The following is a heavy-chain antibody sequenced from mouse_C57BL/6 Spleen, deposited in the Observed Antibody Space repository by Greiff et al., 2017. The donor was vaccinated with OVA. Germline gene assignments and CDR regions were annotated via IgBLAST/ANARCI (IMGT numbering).Heavy chain of an antibody. CDR1: GFTFSSYA. V-gene: IGHV5-4*01. J-gene: IGHJ2*01. CDR2: ISDGGSYT. D-gene: IGHD1-1*01. Sequence: EVHLVESGGGLVKPGGSLKLSCAASGFTFSSYAMSWVRQTPEKRLEWVATISDGGSYTYYPANVKGRFTISRDNAKNNLYLQMSHLKSEDTAMYYCARGNYGSSSYFDYWGQGTTLTVSS. CDR3: ARGNYGSSSYFDY.